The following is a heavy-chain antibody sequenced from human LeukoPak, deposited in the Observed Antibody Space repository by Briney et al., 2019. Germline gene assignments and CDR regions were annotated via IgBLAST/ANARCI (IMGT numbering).Heavy chain of an antibody. D-gene: IGHD3-10*01. CDR2: INHSGST. Sequence: SETLSLTCAVYGGSFSGYYWSWIRQPPGKGLEWIGEINHSGSTNYNPSLKSRVTISEDTSKNQFSLKLSSVTAADTAVYYCARRYGSGSYFPPGWGQGTLVTVSS. CDR1: GGSFSGYY. V-gene: IGHV4-34*01. J-gene: IGHJ4*02. CDR3: ARRYGSGSYFPPG.